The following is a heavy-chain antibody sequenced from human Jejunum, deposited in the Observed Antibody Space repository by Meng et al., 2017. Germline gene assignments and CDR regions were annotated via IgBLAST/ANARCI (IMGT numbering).Heavy chain of an antibody. J-gene: IGHJ4*02. D-gene: IGHD4-23*01. V-gene: IGHV7-4-1*02. CDR2: INTKTGSP. Sequence: ASVKVSCKASGYTFSNYNMNWVRQAPGQGLEWMGWINTKTGSPTYAQGFTGRFVFSLDTSVSTAYLQISSLKADDTAVYYCARVITPGQGACANWGQGTLVTVSS. CDR3: ARVITPGQGACAN. CDR1: GYTFSNYN.